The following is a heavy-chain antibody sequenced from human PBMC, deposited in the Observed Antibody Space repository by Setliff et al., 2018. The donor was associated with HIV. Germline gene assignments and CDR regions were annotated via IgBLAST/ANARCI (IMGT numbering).Heavy chain of an antibody. CDR1: GGSISSGYYY. CDR2: MYTTGST. D-gene: IGHD5-18*01. J-gene: IGHJ4*02. Sequence: SETLSLTCTVSGGSISSGYYYWSWIRQPAGKGLEWIGRMYTTGSTNYNPSLKSRVTISIDTSKNQFSLTLTSVTAADTAVYYCARTLRAAAMGYFDYWGQGTLVTVSS. CDR3: ARTLRAAAMGYFDY. V-gene: IGHV4-61*02.